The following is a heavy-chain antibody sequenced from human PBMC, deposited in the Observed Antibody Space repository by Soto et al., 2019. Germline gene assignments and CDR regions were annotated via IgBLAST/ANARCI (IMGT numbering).Heavy chain of an antibody. Sequence: ASVKVSCKASGYTFSGYHMHWLRQSPGQGPEWMGWINPNSGGTNYAQKFQGRVTMSRDTSISTAYMDLIRLTSDDTAVYYCARGPEDYVWGSYFYYYGMDVWGQGTTVTVSS. CDR2: INPNSGGT. CDR3: ARGPEDYVWGSYFYYYGMDV. D-gene: IGHD3-16*01. CDR1: GYTFSGYH. V-gene: IGHV1-2*02. J-gene: IGHJ6*02.